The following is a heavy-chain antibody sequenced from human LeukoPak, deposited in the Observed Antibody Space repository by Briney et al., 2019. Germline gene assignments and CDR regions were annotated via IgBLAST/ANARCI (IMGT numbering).Heavy chain of an antibody. D-gene: IGHD3-22*01. J-gene: IGHJ4*02. CDR3: ARGGFYYDSSGYPFDY. CDR2: IYYSGST. V-gene: IGHV4-59*01. CDR1: GGSISSYY. Sequence: SETLSLTCTVSGGSISSYYWSWLRQPPGKGLEWIGYIYYSGSTNYNPSLKSRVTISVDTSKNQFSLKLSSVTAADTAVYHCARGGFYYDSSGYPFDYWGQGTLVTVSS.